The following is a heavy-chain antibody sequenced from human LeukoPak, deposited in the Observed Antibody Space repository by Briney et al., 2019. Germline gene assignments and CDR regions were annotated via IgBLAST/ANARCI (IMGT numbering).Heavy chain of an antibody. CDR2: IRKDGTST. D-gene: IGHD3-16*01. CDR3: ARGNWGPEF. Sequence: GGSLRLSCVVSGFNLNSFYMDWVRQAPGKGLVWASGIRKDGTSTGYADSVQGRFSISRETDKNTVYLQMNSLRPDDTGVYFCARGNWGPEFWGQGTLVTVSS. J-gene: IGHJ4*02. CDR1: GFNLNSFY. V-gene: IGHV3-74*01.